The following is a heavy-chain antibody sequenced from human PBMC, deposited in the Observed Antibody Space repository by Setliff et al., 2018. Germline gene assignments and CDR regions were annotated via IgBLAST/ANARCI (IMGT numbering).Heavy chain of an antibody. CDR3: AGEGVGASHCDF. Sequence: GGSLRLSCAASGFTFSNYWMSWVRQAPGKGLEWVANIKRDGGEEYYVDSVKGRFTISRDNAKNSLYLQIDSLRAEDRAVYYCAGEGVGASHCDFWGQGTLVTVSS. V-gene: IGHV3-7*03. D-gene: IGHD1-26*01. CDR2: IKRDGGEE. J-gene: IGHJ4*02. CDR1: GFTFSNYW.